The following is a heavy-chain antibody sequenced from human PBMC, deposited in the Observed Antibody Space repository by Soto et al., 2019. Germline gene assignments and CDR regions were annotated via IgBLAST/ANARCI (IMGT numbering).Heavy chain of an antibody. Sequence: PGGSLRLSCAASGFTFSTYSMNWVRQAPGKGLEWVSGIYGNGGGTFYADSVKGRFTISRDNSRNTLYLQMNSLRAEDTAVYYCAKDVRPDGYWDLDYWGQGTPVTVSS. J-gene: IGHJ4*02. CDR2: IYGNGGGT. V-gene: IGHV3-23*01. CDR3: AKDVRPDGYWDLDY. CDR1: GFTFSTYS. D-gene: IGHD5-12*01.